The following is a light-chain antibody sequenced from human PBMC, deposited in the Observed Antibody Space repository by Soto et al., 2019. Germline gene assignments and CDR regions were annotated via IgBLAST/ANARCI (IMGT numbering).Light chain of an antibody. V-gene: IGLV2-14*03. CDR1: SSDVGGYNY. J-gene: IGLJ3*02. Sequence: QSALTQPASVSGSPGQSITISCTGSSSDVGGYNYVSWYQHHPGKAPKLLIYNVSDRPSGVSNRFSGSKSGNTASLTISGLQAEDEAEYYYNSYTTSSTLVFGGGTKLTVL. CDR3: NSYTTSSTLV. CDR2: NVS.